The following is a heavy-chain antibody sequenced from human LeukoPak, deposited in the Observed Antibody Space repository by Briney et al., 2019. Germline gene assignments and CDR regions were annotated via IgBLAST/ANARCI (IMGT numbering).Heavy chain of an antibody. CDR1: GFTFSSYS. V-gene: IGHV3-21*01. Sequence: GGSLRLSCAASGFTFSSYSMNWVRQAPRKGLEWVSSIISSSSYIYYADSVKGRFTISRDNAKNSLYLQMNSLRTEDTAVYYCARTSITIFGVVIGFDYWGQGTLVTVSS. J-gene: IGHJ4*02. CDR2: IISSSSYI. CDR3: ARTSITIFGVVIGFDY. D-gene: IGHD3-3*01.